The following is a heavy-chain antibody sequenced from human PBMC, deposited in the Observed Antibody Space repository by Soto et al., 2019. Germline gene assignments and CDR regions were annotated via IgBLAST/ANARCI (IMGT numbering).Heavy chain of an antibody. Sequence: GASVKVSCKASGYTFTSYGMRWVRQAPGQGLEWMGWISAYNGNTNYAQKLQGRVTMTTDTSTSTAYMELRSLRSDDTAVYYCARDPGRGSYWGDYYYYGMDVWGQGTTVTVS. V-gene: IGHV1-18*01. CDR1: GYTFTSYG. CDR2: ISAYNGNT. D-gene: IGHD1-26*01. J-gene: IGHJ6*02. CDR3: ARDPGRGSYWGDYYYYGMDV.